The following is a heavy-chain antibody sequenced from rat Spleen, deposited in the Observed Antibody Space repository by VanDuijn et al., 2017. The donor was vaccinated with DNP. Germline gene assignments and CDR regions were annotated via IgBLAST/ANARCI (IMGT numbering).Heavy chain of an antibody. V-gene: IGHV5-25*01. Sequence: EVQLVESGGGLVQPGRSMKLSCAASRFTFSNYDMAWVRQAPKKGLEWVACMSPTTRSSYYRDSVRGRFTVSRDDSTSTLYLQMDSLRSEDTATYYCARRGYNKHYFDYWGQGVMVTVSS. J-gene: IGHJ2*01. CDR1: RFTFSNYD. CDR3: ARRGYNKHYFDY. D-gene: IGHD1-11*01. CDR2: MSPTTRSS.